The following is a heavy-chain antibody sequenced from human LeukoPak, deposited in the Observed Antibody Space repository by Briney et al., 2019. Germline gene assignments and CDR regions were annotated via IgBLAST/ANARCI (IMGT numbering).Heavy chain of an antibody. CDR3: ARAYSNYEGFFDY. CDR2: ISSSSSYI. CDR1: GFTFSSYS. J-gene: IGHJ4*02. Sequence: PGGSLRLPCAASGFTFSSYSMNWVRQAPGKGLEWVSSISSSSSYIYYADSVKGRLTISRDNAKNSLYLQMNSLRAEDTAVYYCARAYSNYEGFFDYWGQGTLVTVSS. D-gene: IGHD4-11*01. V-gene: IGHV3-21*01.